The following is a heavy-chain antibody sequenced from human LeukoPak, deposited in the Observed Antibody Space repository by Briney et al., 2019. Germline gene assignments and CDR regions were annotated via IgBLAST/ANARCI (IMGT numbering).Heavy chain of an antibody. V-gene: IGHV3-30*04. Sequence: GGSLRLSCAAPGFTFSSYAMHWVRQAPGKGLEWVAVISYDGSNKYYADSVKGRFTISRDNSKNTLYLQMNSLRAEDTAVYYCARDLTKSQDYFDYWGQGTLVTVSS. CDR1: GFTFSSYA. J-gene: IGHJ4*02. CDR3: ARDLTKSQDYFDY. CDR2: ISYDGSNK.